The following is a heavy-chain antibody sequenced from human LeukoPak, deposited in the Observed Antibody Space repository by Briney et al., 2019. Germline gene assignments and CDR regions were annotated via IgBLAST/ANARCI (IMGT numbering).Heavy chain of an antibody. CDR1: GFTFSSYV. D-gene: IGHD2-2*01. V-gene: IGHV3-30*02. CDR3: AKIKYQLLSYFDY. CDR2: IQYDGTNK. Sequence: GGSLRLSCAASGFTFSSYVMHWLRQAPGKGLEWVTFIQYDGTNKYYADSVKGRFTVSRDNSKNTLYLQMNSLRAEDTAVYYCAKIKYQLLSYFDYWGQGTLVTVSS. J-gene: IGHJ4*02.